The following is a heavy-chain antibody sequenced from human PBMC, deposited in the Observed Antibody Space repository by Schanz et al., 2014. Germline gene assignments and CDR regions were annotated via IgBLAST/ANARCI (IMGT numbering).Heavy chain of an antibody. Sequence: QVQLVQSGAEVKKPGSSVKVSCTASGGTFSSYTISWIRQAPGQGLEWMGRIIPVLAIADYAQKFQDKVTITADTSTTTAYMELSGLRSDDTAVYYCARVSMEFERGKSYYYYMDVWGRGTTVTVSS. J-gene: IGHJ6*03. D-gene: IGHD3-10*01. CDR2: IIPVLAIA. CDR3: ARVSMEFERGKSYYYYMDV. V-gene: IGHV1-69*02. CDR1: GGTFSSYT.